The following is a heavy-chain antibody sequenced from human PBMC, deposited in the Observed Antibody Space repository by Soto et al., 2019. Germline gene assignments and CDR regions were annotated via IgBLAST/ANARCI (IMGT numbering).Heavy chain of an antibody. J-gene: IGHJ6*02. D-gene: IGHD4-17*01. CDR1: GYSVTNYY. Sequence: PREALKISCKGFGYSVTNYYIGWVRPIARKGLEWMGVLYSGDSETRYSPSFQGQVTISADKSINTAYLHWSSLKASDTAIYYCARHGDYGGYYYYGMDVWGQGTKVTVSS. CDR2: LYSGDSET. V-gene: IGHV5-51*01. CDR3: ARHGDYGGYYYYGMDV.